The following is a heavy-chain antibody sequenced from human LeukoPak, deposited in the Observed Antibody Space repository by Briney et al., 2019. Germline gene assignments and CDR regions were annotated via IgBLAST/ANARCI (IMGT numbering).Heavy chain of an antibody. Sequence: GGSLRLSCAASGFTLSSYAMSWVRQAPGKGLEWVSAISDTGNTYHADSVKGRFTISRDSSKNTLFLQMNRLRPEDAAVYYCAKAPVTTCRGAFCYPFDYWGQGTLVTVSS. CDR2: ISDTGNT. CDR1: GFTLSSYA. V-gene: IGHV3-23*01. CDR3: AKAPVTTCRGAFCYPFDY. D-gene: IGHD2-15*01. J-gene: IGHJ4*02.